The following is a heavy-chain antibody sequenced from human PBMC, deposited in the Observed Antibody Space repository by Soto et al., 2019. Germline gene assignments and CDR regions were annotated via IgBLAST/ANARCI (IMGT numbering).Heavy chain of an antibody. CDR2: IYWNDDK. D-gene: IGHD6-19*01. Sequence: SGPTLVKPTQTLTLTCTFSGFSLSTSGVGVGWIRQPPGKALEWLALIYWNDDKRYSPSLKSRLTITKDTSKNQVVLTMTNMDPVDTATYYCAHVEPIAVAGARPAFDIWGQGTMVTVSS. V-gene: IGHV2-5*01. CDR3: AHVEPIAVAGARPAFDI. CDR1: GFSLSTSGVG. J-gene: IGHJ3*02.